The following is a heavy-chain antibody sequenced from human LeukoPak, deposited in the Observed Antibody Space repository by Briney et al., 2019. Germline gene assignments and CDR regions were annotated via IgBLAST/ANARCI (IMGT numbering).Heavy chain of an antibody. D-gene: IGHD3-16*01. CDR2: IGQDGSEK. Sequence: GGSLRLSCTTSGFTFGDYAMSWVRQAPGKGLEWVANIGQDGSEKYYVDSVKGRFTISRDNAKKSLYLQMNSLRAEDTALYYCAVGGSGMDVWGQGTTVTVSS. J-gene: IGHJ6*02. V-gene: IGHV3-7*01. CDR3: AVGGSGMDV. CDR1: GFTFGDYA.